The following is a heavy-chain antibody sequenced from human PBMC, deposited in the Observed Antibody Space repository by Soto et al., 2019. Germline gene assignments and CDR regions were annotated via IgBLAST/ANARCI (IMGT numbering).Heavy chain of an antibody. CDR2: IIPIFGTA. D-gene: IGHD3-3*01. V-gene: IGHV1-69*13. J-gene: IGHJ6*02. CDR3: ARDRTGLLDFCSRSYGMGV. Sequence: SVKICSTASAGPVRSYGISLVRQAPGQGLEWMGGIIPIFGTANYAQKFQGRLTITADESTSTAYTELSSLRCEDTAVYYCARDRTGLLDFCSRSYGMGVWGRGTTVTVSS. CDR1: AGPVRSYG.